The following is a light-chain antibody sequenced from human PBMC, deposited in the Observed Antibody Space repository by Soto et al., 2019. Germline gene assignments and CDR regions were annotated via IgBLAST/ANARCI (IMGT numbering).Light chain of an antibody. CDR3: SAWDDSLSGPV. CDR2: RND. Sequence: QSVLTQPPSASGTPGQRVTISCSGSSSNIGSNYVYWYRQLPGTAPNVLIYRNDERPSGVPDRFSGSKSGSSASLAISGLRSEEEADDYCSAWDDSLSGPVFGRGTKLTVL. J-gene: IGLJ3*02. V-gene: IGLV1-47*01. CDR1: SSNIGSNY.